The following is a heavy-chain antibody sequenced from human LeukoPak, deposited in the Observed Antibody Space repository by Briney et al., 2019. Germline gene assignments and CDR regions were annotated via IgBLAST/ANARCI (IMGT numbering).Heavy chain of an antibody. D-gene: IGHD2-15*01. CDR3: AREGYCSGGSCRPAAFDI. V-gene: IGHV1-18*01. CDR2: IRNDIGYT. CDR1: GYTFTSYG. J-gene: IGHJ3*02. Sequence: ASVKVSFKASGYTFTSYGVSWVRQAPGQGLEWMGWIRNDIGYTAYAQKFQGRVTMTADTPTTTAYMELRSLRSDDTAVYYCAREGYCSGGSCRPAAFDIWGQGTMVTVSS.